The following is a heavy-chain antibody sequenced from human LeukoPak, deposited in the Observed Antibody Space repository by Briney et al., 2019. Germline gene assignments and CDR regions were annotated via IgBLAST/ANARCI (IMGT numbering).Heavy chain of an antibody. V-gene: IGHV3-11*04. Sequence: GGSLRLSCAASGFTFSDYYVSWLRQAPGKGLEWGSYISDSGSTTKYADSVKGRFAISRDNAKNSVYLQMSSLRAEDTAVYYCARGISKNDYWGQGTLVTVSS. CDR3: ARGISKNDY. CDR1: GFTFSDYY. J-gene: IGHJ4*02. CDR2: ISDSGSTT.